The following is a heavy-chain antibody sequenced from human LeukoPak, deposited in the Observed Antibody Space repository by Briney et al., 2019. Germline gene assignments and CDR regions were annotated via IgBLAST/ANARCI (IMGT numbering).Heavy chain of an antibody. CDR2: INSSGGST. CDR3: ARDGSSSWYYFDY. V-gene: IGHV1-46*01. J-gene: IGHJ4*02. D-gene: IGHD6-13*01. CDR1: GYTFTSYY. Sequence: ASVKVSCKASGYTFTSYYIHWARQAPGQGLEWMGIINSSGGSTTYAQKFQGRVTMTRDMSTSTVYMELSSLRSEDTAVYYCARDGSSSWYYFDYWGQGTLVTVSS.